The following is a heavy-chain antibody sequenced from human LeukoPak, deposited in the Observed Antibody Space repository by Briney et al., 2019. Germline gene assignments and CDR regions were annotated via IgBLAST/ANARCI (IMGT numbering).Heavy chain of an antibody. J-gene: IGHJ4*02. CDR1: GFTFSSYV. Sequence: GGSLRLSCVASGFTFSSYVMHWVRQAPGMGLEWVAVISSDESHKYHADSVKGRFTISRDNSKNTLYLQMNSLRAGDTAVYYCATDPVVAGGIRYFEYWGQGTLVTVSS. CDR3: ATDPVVAGGIRYFEY. V-gene: IGHV3-30*04. D-gene: IGHD6-13*01. CDR2: ISSDESHK.